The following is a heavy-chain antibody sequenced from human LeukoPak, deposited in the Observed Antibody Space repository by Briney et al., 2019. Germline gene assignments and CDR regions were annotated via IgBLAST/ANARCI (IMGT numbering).Heavy chain of an antibody. J-gene: IGHJ4*02. CDR1: GYSFTTYW. Sequence: GESLKISCKGSGYSFTTYWIGWVRQMPGKGLEWMGIVYPGDSDIRYSPSFQGQVTISADKSISTAYLQWSSLKASDTAMFYCARQGILTGTAYFDYWGQGTLVTVSS. V-gene: IGHV5-51*01. CDR3: ARQGILTGTAYFDY. D-gene: IGHD1-20*01. CDR2: VYPGDSDI.